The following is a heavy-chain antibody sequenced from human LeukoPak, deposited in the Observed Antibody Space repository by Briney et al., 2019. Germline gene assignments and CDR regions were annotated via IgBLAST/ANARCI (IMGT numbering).Heavy chain of an antibody. D-gene: IGHD1-1*01. V-gene: IGHV1-69*01. Sequence: SVKVSCKASGGTFSSYAISWVRQAPGQGLEWMGGIIPIFGTANYAQKFQGRVTITADESTSTAYMELSSLRSEDTAVYYCARVLRNVPYYYYGMDVWGQGTTVTVSS. CDR3: ARVLRNVPYYYYGMDV. CDR2: IIPIFGTA. J-gene: IGHJ6*02. CDR1: GGTFSSYA.